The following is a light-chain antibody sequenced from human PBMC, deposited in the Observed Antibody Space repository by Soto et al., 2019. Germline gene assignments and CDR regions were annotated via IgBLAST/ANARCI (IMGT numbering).Light chain of an antibody. Sequence: EIVLTQSPATLSLSPGARAPLSCRASQSVSSYLAWYQQNPGQAPRLLIYDASNRATGIPARFSGSGSGTDFTLTISSLEPEDFAVYYCQQRSNWPLTFGGGTKVDI. V-gene: IGKV3-11*01. CDR1: QSVSSY. CDR2: DAS. J-gene: IGKJ4*01. CDR3: QQRSNWPLT.